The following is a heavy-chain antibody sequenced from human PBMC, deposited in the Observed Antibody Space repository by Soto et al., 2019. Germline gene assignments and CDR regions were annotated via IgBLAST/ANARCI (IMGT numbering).Heavy chain of an antibody. CDR2: ISGSGGST. Sequence: VGSLRLSCAASGFTFSSYAMSWVRQAPGKGLEWVSAISGSGGSTYYADSVKGRFTISRDNSKNTLYLQMNSLRAEDTAVYYCAKGEYSSSLTNTYYFDYWGQGTLVTVSS. CDR3: AKGEYSSSLTNTYYFDY. CDR1: GFTFSSYA. D-gene: IGHD6-6*01. V-gene: IGHV3-23*01. J-gene: IGHJ4*02.